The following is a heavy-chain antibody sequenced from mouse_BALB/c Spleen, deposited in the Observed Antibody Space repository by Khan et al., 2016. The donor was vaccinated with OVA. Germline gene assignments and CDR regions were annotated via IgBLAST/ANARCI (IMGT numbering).Heavy chain of an antibody. CDR1: GYTFTSYT. Sequence: VQLQQSGAELARPGASVKMSCKASGYTFTSYTIHWIKERPGQGLEWIGNINPSNGYTNYNQKFKDKAILTTDKSSTTAYLQLSSLTSDDSAVYNCVRDGAYHRNDGWFAYWGQGTLVTVSA. V-gene: IGHV1-4*01. CDR2: INPSNGYT. D-gene: IGHD2-14*01. J-gene: IGHJ3*01. CDR3: VRDGAYHRNDGWFAY.